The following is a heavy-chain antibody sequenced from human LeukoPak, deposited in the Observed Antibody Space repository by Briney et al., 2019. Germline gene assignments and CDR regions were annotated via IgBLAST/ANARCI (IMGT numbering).Heavy chain of an antibody. V-gene: IGHV3-23*01. Sequence: PGGSLRLSCAASGFTFSSYAMSWVRQAPGKGREWVSAISGSGGSTYYADSVKGRFTISRDNSKNTLYLQMNSLRAEDTAVYYCAKDPLWSGYDNWFDPWGQGTLVTVSS. D-gene: IGHD3-3*01. CDR3: AKDPLWSGYDNWFDP. J-gene: IGHJ5*02. CDR2: ISGSGGST. CDR1: GFTFSSYA.